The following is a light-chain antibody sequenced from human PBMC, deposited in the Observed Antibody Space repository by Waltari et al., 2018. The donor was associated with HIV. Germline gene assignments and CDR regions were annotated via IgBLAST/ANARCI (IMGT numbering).Light chain of an antibody. CDR2: DAS. Sequence: EIMLTQSPATLSLSPGERATLSCRASESVHKYLVWFQQKPGQAPRLVIYDASNRATGIPARFSGSGSGTDFTLSITNVELEDFAVYYCQHRVSWPPITFGQGTRLE. J-gene: IGKJ5*01. CDR1: ESVHKY. V-gene: IGKV3-11*01. CDR3: QHRVSWPPIT.